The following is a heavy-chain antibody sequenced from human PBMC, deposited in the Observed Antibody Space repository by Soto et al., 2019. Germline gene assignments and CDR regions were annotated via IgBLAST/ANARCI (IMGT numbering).Heavy chain of an antibody. CDR2: ISYDGSNK. CDR1: GFTFSSYS. D-gene: IGHD2-15*01. CDR3: AKDMGDIVVVVGIGYYYYGMDV. V-gene: IGHV3-30*18. J-gene: IGHJ6*02. Sequence: GGSLRLSCAASGFTFSSYSMNWVRQAPGKGLEWVSFISYDGSNKYYADSVKGRFTISRDNSKNTLYLQMNSLRAEDTAVYYCAKDMGDIVVVVGIGYYYYGMDVWGQGTTVTVSS.